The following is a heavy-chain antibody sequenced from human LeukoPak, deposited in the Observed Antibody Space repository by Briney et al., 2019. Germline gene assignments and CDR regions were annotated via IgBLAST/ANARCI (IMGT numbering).Heavy chain of an antibody. J-gene: IGHJ4*02. V-gene: IGHV4-39*07. CDR1: GGSIRRSSYY. D-gene: IGHD3-22*01. CDR3: ASSYSSGYYVDY. CDR2: IYYSGST. Sequence: PSETLSLTCTVSGGSIRRSSYYWGWIRQPPGKGLEWIGSIYYSGSTYYNPSLKSRVTISVDTSKNQFSLKLSSVTAADTAVYYCASSYSSGYYVDYWGQGTLVTVSS.